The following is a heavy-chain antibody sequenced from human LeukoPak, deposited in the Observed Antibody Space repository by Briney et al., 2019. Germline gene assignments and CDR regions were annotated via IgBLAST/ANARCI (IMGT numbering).Heavy chain of an antibody. Sequence: PGGSLRLSCAASGFTFSNAWMSWVRQAPGKGLEWVGRIKSKTDGGTTDYAAPVKGRFTISRDDSKNTLYLQMNSLKAEDTAVYYCTTDGLWRITMVRGVNDYWGQGTLVTVSS. V-gene: IGHV3-15*01. CDR1: GFTFSNAW. CDR2: IKSKTDGGTT. J-gene: IGHJ4*02. CDR3: TTDGLWRITMVRGVNDY. D-gene: IGHD3-10*01.